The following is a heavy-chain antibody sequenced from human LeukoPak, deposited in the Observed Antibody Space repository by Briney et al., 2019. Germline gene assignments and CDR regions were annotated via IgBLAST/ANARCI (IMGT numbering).Heavy chain of an antibody. CDR3: ARGGLLWFGELYYFDY. V-gene: IGHV3-21*01. CDR1: GFTFSSYS. D-gene: IGHD3-10*01. J-gene: IGHJ4*02. Sequence: PGGSLRLSCAASGFTFSSYSMNWVRQAPGKGLEWVSSISSSSSYIYYADSVKGRFTISRDNAKNSLYLQMNSLRAEDTAVYYCARGGLLWFGELYYFDYWGQGTLVTASS. CDR2: ISSSSSYI.